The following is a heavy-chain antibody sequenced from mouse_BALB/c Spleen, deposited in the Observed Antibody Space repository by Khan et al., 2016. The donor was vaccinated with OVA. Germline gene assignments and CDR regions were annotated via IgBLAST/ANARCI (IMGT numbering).Heavy chain of an antibody. CDR2: VSIGGGYT. D-gene: IGHD1-1*01. J-gene: IGHJ3*01. CDR3: ARLAYYYDSEGFAY. V-gene: IGHV5-6*01. Sequence: DVQLVESGGDLVKPGGSLKLSCAASGFTFSTYGMSWVRQTPDKRLEWVATVSIGGGYTYYPDSVKGRFTISRDNAKNTLYLQMSSLKSEDTAMFYCARLAYYYDSEGFAYWGQGTLVTVSA. CDR1: GFTFSTYG.